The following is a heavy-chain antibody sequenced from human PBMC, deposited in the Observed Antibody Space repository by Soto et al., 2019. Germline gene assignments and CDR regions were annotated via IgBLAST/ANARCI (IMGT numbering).Heavy chain of an antibody. J-gene: IGHJ4*02. V-gene: IGHV4-34*01. CDR2: INHSGST. CDR1: GGSFSGYY. CDR3: ARGRARAAADDY. D-gene: IGHD6-13*01. Sequence: WETLSLTCAVYGGSFSGYYWSWIRQPPGKGLEWIGEINHSGSTNYNPSLKSRVTISVDTSKNQFSLKLSSVTAADTAVYYCARGRARAAADDYWGQGTLVTVSS.